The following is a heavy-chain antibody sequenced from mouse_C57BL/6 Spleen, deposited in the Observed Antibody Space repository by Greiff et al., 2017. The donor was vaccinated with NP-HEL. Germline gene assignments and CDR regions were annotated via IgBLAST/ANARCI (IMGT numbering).Heavy chain of an antibody. J-gene: IGHJ4*01. CDR3: ARRGGATVGAMDY. V-gene: IGHV1-42*01. CDR1: GYSFTGYY. CDR2: INPSTGGT. D-gene: IGHD1-1*01. Sequence: VHVKQSGPELVKPGASVKISCKASGYSFTGYYMNWVKQSPEKSLEWIGEINPSTGGTTYNQKFKAKATLTVDKSSSTAYMQLKSLTSEDSAVYYCARRGGATVGAMDYWGQGTSVTVSS.